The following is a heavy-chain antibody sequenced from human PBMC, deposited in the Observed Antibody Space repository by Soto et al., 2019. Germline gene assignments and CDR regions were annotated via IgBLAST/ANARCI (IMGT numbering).Heavy chain of an antibody. CDR1: GGTFSSYA. J-gene: IGHJ6*02. D-gene: IGHD1-20*01. V-gene: IGHV1-69*12. CDR3: AREGTAFNCNLPLKHYYYYCMDV. CDR2: IIPIFGTA. Sequence: QVQLVQSGAEVKKPGSSVKVSCKASGGTFSSYAISWVRQAPGQGLEWMGGIIPIFGTANYAQKFQGRVTITAAESTSTGYMELRSLRSEDTAVYYCAREGTAFNCNLPLKHYYYYCMDVWGRGTTVTVSS.